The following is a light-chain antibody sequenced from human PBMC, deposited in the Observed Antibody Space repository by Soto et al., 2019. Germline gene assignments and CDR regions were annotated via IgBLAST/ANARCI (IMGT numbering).Light chain of an antibody. CDR3: QQRSNWPIT. CDR1: QSVSSY. Sequence: EIVLTQSPATLSLSPGARATLSCRASQSVSSYLAWYQQKHGQAPSLLIYDASNRATGIPARFSGSGSGTDSTITISSLEPEDCEVYDGQQRSNWPITFGQGTRLEIK. J-gene: IGKJ5*01. CDR2: DAS. V-gene: IGKV3-11*01.